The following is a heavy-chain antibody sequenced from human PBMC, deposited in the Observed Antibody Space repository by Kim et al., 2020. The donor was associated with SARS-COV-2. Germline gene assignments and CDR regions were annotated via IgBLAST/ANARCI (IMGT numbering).Heavy chain of an antibody. CDR2: IYYSGST. V-gene: IGHV4-30-4*01. CDR1: GGSISSGDYY. Sequence: SETLSLTCTVSGGSISSGDYYWSWIRQPPGKGLEWIGYIYYSGSTYYNPSLKSRVTISVDTSKNQFSLKLSSVTAADTAVYYCARDLTSGGNYYDSSGYYPFGYWGQGTLDTVSS. D-gene: IGHD3-22*01. CDR3: ARDLTSGGNYYDSSGYYPFGY. J-gene: IGHJ4*02.